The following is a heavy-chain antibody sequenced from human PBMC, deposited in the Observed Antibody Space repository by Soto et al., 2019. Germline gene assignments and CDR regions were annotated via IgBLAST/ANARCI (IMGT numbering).Heavy chain of an antibody. CDR1: GGSFSGYY. CDR2: INHSGST. J-gene: IGHJ4*02. Sequence: QVQLQQWGAGLLKPSETLSLTCAVYGGSFSGYYWSWIRQPPGKGLEWIGEINHSGSTNYNPSLKSRLTISVDTSKNQFSLKLSSVTAADTAVYYCARGRLSLFDYWGQGTLVTVSS. V-gene: IGHV4-34*01. D-gene: IGHD3-3*02. CDR3: ARGRLSLFDY.